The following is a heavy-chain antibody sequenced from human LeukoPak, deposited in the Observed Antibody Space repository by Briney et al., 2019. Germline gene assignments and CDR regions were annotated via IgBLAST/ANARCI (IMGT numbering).Heavy chain of an antibody. CDR2: IWYDGSNK. CDR1: GFTFSSYG. Sequence: PGGSLRLSCAASGFTFSSYGMHWVRQAPGKGLEWVAVIWYDGSNKYYADSVKGRFTISRDNSKNTLYLQMNSLRAEDTAVYYCAKDLGTYYDSSGIAFDLWGRGTLVIVSS. D-gene: IGHD3-22*01. CDR3: AKDLGTYYDSSGIAFDL. V-gene: IGHV3-33*06. J-gene: IGHJ2*01.